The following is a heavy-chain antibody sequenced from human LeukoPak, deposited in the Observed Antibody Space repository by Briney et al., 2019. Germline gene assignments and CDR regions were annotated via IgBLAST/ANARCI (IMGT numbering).Heavy chain of an antibody. V-gene: IGHV1-69*13. Sequence: VASVKVSCKASGGTFSSYAISWVRQAPGQGLEWMGGIIPIFGIANYAQKFQGRVTITADESTSTAYMELSSLRSEDTAVYYCARAGVEMATIINYYYYGMDVWGQGTTVTVSS. CDR3: ARAGVEMATIINYYYYGMDV. CDR1: GGTFSSYA. J-gene: IGHJ6*02. CDR2: IIPIFGIA. D-gene: IGHD5-24*01.